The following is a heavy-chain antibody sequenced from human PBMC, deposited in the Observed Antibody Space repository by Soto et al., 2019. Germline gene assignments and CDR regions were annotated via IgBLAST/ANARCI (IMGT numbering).Heavy chain of an antibody. J-gene: IGHJ2*01. D-gene: IGHD3-22*01. Sequence: QVQLVQSGAEVKKPGASVKVSCKASGYTFTSYGISWVRQAPGQGLEWMGWISAYNGNTNYAQKPQGRVTMTTDTSTSTAYMELRSLRSDDTAVYYCARAPGYYDSSGYRYFDLWGRGTLVTVSS. V-gene: IGHV1-18*01. CDR1: GYTFTSYG. CDR3: ARAPGYYDSSGYRYFDL. CDR2: ISAYNGNT.